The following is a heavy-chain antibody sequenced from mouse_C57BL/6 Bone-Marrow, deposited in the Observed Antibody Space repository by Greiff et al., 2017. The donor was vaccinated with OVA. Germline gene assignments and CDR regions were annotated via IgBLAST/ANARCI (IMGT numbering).Heavy chain of an antibody. CDR3: TTETNWDY. V-gene: IGHV14-4*01. CDR2: IDPETGDT. CDR1: GSNIKDDY. J-gene: IGHJ2*01. Sequence: EVQLQQSGAELVRPGASVKLSCTASGSNIKDDYMHWVKQRPEQGLAWIGWIDPETGDTEYAWKFQGKATITADTSANTAYLQLSSLTSEDAAVYYCTTETNWDYWGQGTTLTVSS. D-gene: IGHD4-1*01.